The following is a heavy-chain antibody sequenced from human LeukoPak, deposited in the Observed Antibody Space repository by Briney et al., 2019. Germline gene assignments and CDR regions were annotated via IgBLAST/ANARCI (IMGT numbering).Heavy chain of an antibody. D-gene: IGHD3-22*01. CDR2: MNPNSGNT. Sequence: ASVTVSCKASGYTFTSYGISWVRQATGQGLEWMGWMNPNSGNTGYAQKFQGRVTMTRNTSISTAYMELSSLRSEDTAVYYCARGDYYDSSGYSPYWGQGTLVTVSS. V-gene: IGHV1-8*02. CDR3: ARGDYYDSSGYSPY. J-gene: IGHJ4*02. CDR1: GYTFTSYG.